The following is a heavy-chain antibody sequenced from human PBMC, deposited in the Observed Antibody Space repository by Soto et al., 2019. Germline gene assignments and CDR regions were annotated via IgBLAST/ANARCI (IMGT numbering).Heavy chain of an antibody. D-gene: IGHD3-3*01. J-gene: IGHJ4*02. CDR1: GLPHSSFV. CDR3: ATIGVVILAY. Sequence: PGGSLRLSCTASGLPHSSFVMMLVRQAPGKGLECVSGIYGSGRGIEYADSVKGRFTISRDNTKNTLYLQMNSRRAEDTAVYYCATIGVVILAYWGQGTLVTVSS. CDR2: IYGSGRGI. V-gene: IGHV3-23*05.